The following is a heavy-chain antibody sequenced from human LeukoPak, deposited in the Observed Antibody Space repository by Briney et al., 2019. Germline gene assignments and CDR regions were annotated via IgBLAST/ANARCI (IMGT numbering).Heavy chain of an antibody. J-gene: IGHJ4*02. Sequence: GGSLRLSCAASGFTFEDYAMHWVRQAPGKGLEWVSGISWNSGSIGYADSVKGRFTISRDNAKNSLYLQMNSLRAEDTALYYCAKGPRLQYFDYWGQGTLVTVSS. CDR2: ISWNSGSI. CDR3: AKGPRLQYFDY. V-gene: IGHV3-9*01. CDR1: GFTFEDYA. D-gene: IGHD4-11*01.